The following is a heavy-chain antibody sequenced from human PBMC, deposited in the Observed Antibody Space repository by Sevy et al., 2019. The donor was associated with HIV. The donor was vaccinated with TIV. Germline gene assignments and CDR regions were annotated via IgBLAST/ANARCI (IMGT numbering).Heavy chain of an antibody. CDR2: IKHDGSEK. J-gene: IGHJ6*01. D-gene: IGHD2-2*01. V-gene: IGHV3-7*01. CDR3: ARGREIVSPAMRHYYYGIDV. CDR1: GFTFSNCW. Sequence: GGSLRISCAASGFTFSNCWMSWVRQTPGKGLEWVANIKHDGSEKYYVDSVKGRFTISRDNAKNSLYLQMNTLRAEDTAVYYCARGREIVSPAMRHYYYGIDVRGQGTTVTVSS.